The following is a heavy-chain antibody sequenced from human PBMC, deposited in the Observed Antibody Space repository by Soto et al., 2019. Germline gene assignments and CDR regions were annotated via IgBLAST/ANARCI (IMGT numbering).Heavy chain of an antibody. Sequence: EVQLLESGGGLVQPGGSLRLSCAASGFTFSSYAMSWVRQAPGKGLEWVSAISGSGGSTYYADSVKGRFTISRDNSKNTLYLQMNSLRAEDTAVYYCAKHLSFLGHPKAGKGAFDIWGQGTMVTVSS. D-gene: IGHD3-3*02. CDR1: GFTFSSYA. CDR3: AKHLSFLGHPKAGKGAFDI. V-gene: IGHV3-23*01. J-gene: IGHJ3*02. CDR2: ISGSGGST.